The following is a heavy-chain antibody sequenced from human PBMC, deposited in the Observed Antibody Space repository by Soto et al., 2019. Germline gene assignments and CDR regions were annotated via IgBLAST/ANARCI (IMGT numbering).Heavy chain of an antibody. J-gene: IGHJ5*02. CDR1: GDSVSSNSSV. CDR2: TYYRSIWQT. V-gene: IGHV6-1*01. Sequence: QVQLQPSGPGLGKPSQTLSLTCAISGDSVSSNSSVWNWIRQSPSRGLEWLGRTYYRSIWQTEYAVSVKSRMTINPDASKNHFSLQLNSVTPEDTAMYYCARLVGNSWLDHWGQGTLVTVSS. CDR3: ARLVGNSWLDH. D-gene: IGHD6-6*01.